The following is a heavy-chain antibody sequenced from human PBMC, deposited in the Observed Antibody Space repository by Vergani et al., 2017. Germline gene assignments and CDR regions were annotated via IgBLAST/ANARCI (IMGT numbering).Heavy chain of an antibody. D-gene: IGHD3-10*01. CDR2: ISSSSSTI. Sequence: EVQLVESGGGLVQPGGSLRLSCAASGFTFSSYSMNWVRQAPGKGLEWVSYISSSSSTIYYADSVKGRFTISRDNAKNSLYLQMNSLRAEDTAVYYCARMVRGVIITINFDYWGQGTLVTVSS. CDR1: GFTFSSYS. J-gene: IGHJ4*02. V-gene: IGHV3-48*01. CDR3: ARMVRGVIITINFDY.